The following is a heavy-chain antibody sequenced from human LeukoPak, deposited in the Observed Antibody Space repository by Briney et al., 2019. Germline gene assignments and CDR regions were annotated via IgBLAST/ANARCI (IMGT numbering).Heavy chain of an antibody. J-gene: IGHJ4*02. V-gene: IGHV3-30*02. CDR3: AKGLGFCSGADCSERPLDD. CDR2: IRYDGSKK. CDR1: GITFNAYG. Sequence: GSLRLSCAASGITFNAYGIHWVRQAPGKGLEWVTFIRYDGSKKKYADSVRGRFSISRDISKNTLYLEMNSLRVEDTAVYYCAKGLGFCSGADCSERPLDDGGQGTLVTVSS. D-gene: IGHD2-15*01.